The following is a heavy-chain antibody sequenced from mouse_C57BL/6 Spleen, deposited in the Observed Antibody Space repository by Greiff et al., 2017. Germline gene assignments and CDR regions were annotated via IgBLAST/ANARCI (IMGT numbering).Heavy chain of an antibody. CDR3: ARFYYGDWFAY. V-gene: IGHV1-52*01. Sequence: QVQLQQPGAELVRPGSSVKLSCKASGYTFTSYWMHWVKQRPIQGLEGIGNIDPSDSETHYNQKFKDKATLTVDKSSSTAYMQLSSLTSEDSAVYYCARFYYGDWFAYWGQGTLVTVSA. J-gene: IGHJ3*01. CDR2: IDPSDSET. D-gene: IGHD1-1*01. CDR1: GYTFTSYW.